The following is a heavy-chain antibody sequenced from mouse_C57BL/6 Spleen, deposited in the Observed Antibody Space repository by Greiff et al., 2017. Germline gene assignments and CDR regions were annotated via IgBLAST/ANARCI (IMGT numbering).Heavy chain of an antibody. D-gene: IGHD1-1*01. J-gene: IGHJ2*01. CDR2: INPSNGGT. CDR3: AKCNYYGSTYDY. V-gene: IGHV1-53*01. CDR1: GYTFTSYW. Sequence: QVQLQQSGTELVKPGASVKLSCKASGYTFTSYWMHWVKQRPGQGLEWIGNINPSNGGTNYNEKFKSKATLTVDKSSSTAYMQLSSLTSEDSAVYYCAKCNYYGSTYDYWGQGTTLTVSS.